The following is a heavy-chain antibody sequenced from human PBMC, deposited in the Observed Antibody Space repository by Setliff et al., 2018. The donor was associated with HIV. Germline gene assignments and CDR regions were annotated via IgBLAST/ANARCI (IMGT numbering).Heavy chain of an antibody. CDR1: GGSFSDTF. D-gene: IGHD6-13*01. Sequence: SETLSLTCAVYGGSFSDTFWTWIRQPPGKGLEWIGDIVHTGTTNYNPSLKNRVAISVDASEKQFSLRLTSVSAADTSAYYCARGLRSSSWYGDKYFYYMDVWGKGTTVTVSS. J-gene: IGHJ6*03. V-gene: IGHV4-34*01. CDR3: ARGLRSSSWYGDKYFYYMDV. CDR2: IVHTGTT.